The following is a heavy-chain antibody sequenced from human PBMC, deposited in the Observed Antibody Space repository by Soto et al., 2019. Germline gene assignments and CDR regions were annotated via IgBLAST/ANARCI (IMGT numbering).Heavy chain of an antibody. CDR2: ISSSSSYI. CDR3: ARAKARDAFDI. J-gene: IGHJ3*02. CDR1: GFTFSSYS. Sequence: GGSLRLSCAASGFTFSSYSMNWVRQAPGKGLEWVSPISSSSSYIYYADSVKGRFTISRDNAKNSLYLQMNSLRAEDTAVYYCARAKARDAFDIWGQGTMVTVSS. V-gene: IGHV3-21*01.